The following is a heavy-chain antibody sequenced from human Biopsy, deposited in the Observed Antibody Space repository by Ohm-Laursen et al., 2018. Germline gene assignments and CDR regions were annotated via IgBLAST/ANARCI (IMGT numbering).Heavy chain of an antibody. CDR2: ISYSGTT. D-gene: IGHD3-22*01. J-gene: IGHJ2*01. V-gene: IGHV4-31*01. CDR1: GGSIGGGEYY. CDR3: ARGVPNYDGSGFPLAGYWYFDL. Sequence: TLSLTCTVSGGSIGGGEYYWNWIRQHPGKGLEWIGLISYSGTTFYNPSLESLLTISIDASKNHFSLNLRSVTAADTAVYYCARGVPNYDGSGFPLAGYWYFDLWGRGTLVTVSS.